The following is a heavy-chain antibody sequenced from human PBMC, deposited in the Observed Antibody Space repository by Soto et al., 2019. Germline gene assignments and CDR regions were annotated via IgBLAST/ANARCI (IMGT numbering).Heavy chain of an antibody. CDR3: ARSAIPRGGWFRP. Sequence: SETLSLTCNVSDASLSSYYWSWIRQPAGKGLEWIGRIYASGSTNYNPYLKGRVSMPVDTSKKQFSLKMISVTAADTALYYCARSAIPRGGWFRPWGQGVLVTVSS. CDR1: DASLSSYY. CDR2: IYASGST. V-gene: IGHV4-4*07. J-gene: IGHJ5*02. D-gene: IGHD2-15*01.